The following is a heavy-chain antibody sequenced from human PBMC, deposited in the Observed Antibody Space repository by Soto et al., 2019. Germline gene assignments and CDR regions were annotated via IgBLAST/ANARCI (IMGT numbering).Heavy chain of an antibody. CDR2: MGYNGFT. D-gene: IGHD3-10*01. CDR3: ARQGFGELHGLVDV. Sequence: QVQLQESGPGLVKPSETLSLTCTISGGPMNNYYCSWFRQPRGQGLEWIGYMGYNGFTRYNPSLRILVAISLDTAKIQFSLNLSSVTAADTALYYCARQGFGELHGLVDVWGQGITVTVSS. J-gene: IGHJ6*02. CDR1: GGPMNNYY. V-gene: IGHV4-59*08.